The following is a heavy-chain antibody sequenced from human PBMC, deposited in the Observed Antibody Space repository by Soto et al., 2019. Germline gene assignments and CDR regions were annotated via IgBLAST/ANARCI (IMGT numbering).Heavy chain of an antibody. CDR2: ISGSGGST. V-gene: IGHV3-23*01. CDR3: VRYPRSAGGSYRPDY. CDR1: EVPLSIYS. D-gene: IGHD3-16*02. J-gene: IGHJ4*02. Sequence: PGGSLILSCAASEVPLSIYSRSWVRPARVKGLEWVSAISGSGGSTYYADSVKGRFTISRDNAKNTLYLQMNSLRAEDTAVYYCVRYPRSAGGSYRPDYWGQGALVTVSS.